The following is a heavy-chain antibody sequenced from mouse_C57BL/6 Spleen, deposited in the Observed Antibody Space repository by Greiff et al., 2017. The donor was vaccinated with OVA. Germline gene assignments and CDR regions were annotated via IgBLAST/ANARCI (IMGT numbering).Heavy chain of an antibody. D-gene: IGHD1-1*01. J-gene: IGHJ3*01. CDR3: TKSGSSYEGFAY. V-gene: IGHV14-4*01. CDR1: GFNITDDY. Sequence: EVQLQESGAELVRPGASVKLSCTASGFNITDDYMHWVKQRPEQGLEWIGWIDPENGDTEYASKFQGKATITADTSSNTAYLQLSSLTSEDTAVYYCTKSGSSYEGFAYWGQGTLVTVSA. CDR2: IDPENGDT.